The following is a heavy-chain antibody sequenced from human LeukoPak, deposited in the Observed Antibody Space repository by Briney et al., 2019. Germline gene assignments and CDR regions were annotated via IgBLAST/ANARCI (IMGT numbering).Heavy chain of an antibody. V-gene: IGHV1-2*02. Sequence: ASVKVSCKTSGYTFTGYYMHWVRQGPGQGLEWMGWINPNTGGTNYSQKFQGRVTMTRDTSISTAYMELSSLRSDDTAVCYCSTAFGVVDFDYWGQGTLVTVSS. J-gene: IGHJ4*02. CDR1: GYTFTGYY. CDR2: INPNTGGT. CDR3: STAFGVVDFDY. D-gene: IGHD3-3*01.